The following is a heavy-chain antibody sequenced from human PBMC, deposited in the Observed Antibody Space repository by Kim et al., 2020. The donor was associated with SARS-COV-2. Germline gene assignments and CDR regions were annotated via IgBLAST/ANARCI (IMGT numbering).Heavy chain of an antibody. J-gene: IGHJ4*02. Sequence: SGPTLVNPTQALTLTCTFSGFSLSSSAVSVGWIRQPPGKALEWLAVISWNNNRRYSPSLRTRLTVTKDTSRNHVVLQMTNVEPVDTGTYYCAYMPVASTFASTGSSITSYFASWGPGTLVTVSS. CDR3: AYMPVASTFASTGSSITSYFAS. CDR2: ISWNNNR. CDR1: GFSLSSSAVS. D-gene: IGHD3-10*01. V-gene: IGHV2-5*01.